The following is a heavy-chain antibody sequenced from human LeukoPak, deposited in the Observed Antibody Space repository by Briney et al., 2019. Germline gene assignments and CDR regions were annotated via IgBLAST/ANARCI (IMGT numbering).Heavy chain of an antibody. D-gene: IGHD2-8*01. CDR1: GGSISSSSYY. V-gene: IGHV4-39*01. CDR2: VYYSGST. Sequence: KPSETLSLTCTVSGGSISSSSYYWGWIRQPPGKGLEWIGSVYYSGSTYYNPSLKSRVTISVDTSKNQFSLKLSSVTAADTAVYYCARPGMVYAFDYWGQGTLVTVSS. J-gene: IGHJ4*02. CDR3: ARPGMVYAFDY.